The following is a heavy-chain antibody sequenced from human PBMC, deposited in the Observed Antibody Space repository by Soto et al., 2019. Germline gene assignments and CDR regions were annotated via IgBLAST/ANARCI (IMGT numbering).Heavy chain of an antibody. J-gene: IGHJ4*02. CDR1: GSPFSSYA. D-gene: IGHD4-4*01. CDR3: ARFPDSIRVDYRSYD. Sequence: SSVQVSCKASGSPFSSYAISWVRQAPGQGLEWMGGIIPIFGTANYAQKFQGRVTITADESTSTAYMELSSLRSEDTAVYYCARFPDSIRVDYRSYDWGQGNLVTVSS. CDR2: IIPIFGTA. V-gene: IGHV1-69*13.